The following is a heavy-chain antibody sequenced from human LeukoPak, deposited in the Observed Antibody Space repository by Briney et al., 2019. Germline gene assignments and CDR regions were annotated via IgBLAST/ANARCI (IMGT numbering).Heavy chain of an antibody. CDR3: AREWVSGSLVRPNWFDP. Sequence: SQTLSLTCAISGDSVSSNSAAWNWTRQSPSRGLEWLGRTYYRSKWYNDYAVSVKSRITINPDTSKNQFSLQLNSVTPEDMAVYYCAREWVSGSLVRPNWFDPWGQGTLVTVSS. V-gene: IGHV6-1*01. J-gene: IGHJ5*02. CDR2: TYYRSKWYN. D-gene: IGHD1-26*01. CDR1: GDSVSSNSAA.